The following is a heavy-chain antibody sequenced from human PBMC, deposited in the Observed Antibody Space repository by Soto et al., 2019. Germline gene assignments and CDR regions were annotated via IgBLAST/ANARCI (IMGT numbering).Heavy chain of an antibody. V-gene: IGHV3-74*01. J-gene: IGHJ6*03. Sequence: EVQLVESGGGLVQPGGSLRLSCAASGFTFSNYWMYWVRQAPGEGLVWVSRINSDGSVSSYADSVKGRLTISRDNVKNTLYLQMDSLRAEDTAVYYCARGDCVGGTCYSVAGSFYYYMDVWGKGTTVTVFS. CDR2: INSDGSVS. CDR3: ARGDCVGGTCYSVAGSFYYYMDV. CDR1: GFTFSNYW. D-gene: IGHD2-15*01.